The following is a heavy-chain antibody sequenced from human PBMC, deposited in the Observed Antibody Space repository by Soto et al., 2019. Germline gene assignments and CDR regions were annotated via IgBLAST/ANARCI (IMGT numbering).Heavy chain of an antibody. Sequence: SETLSLTCAVYGGSFSGYYWSWIRQPPGKGLEWIGEINHSGSTNYNPSLKSRVTISVDTSKNQFSLKLSSVTAADTAVYYCAGLVVATILRPVDYWGQGTLVTVSS. CDR2: INHSGST. V-gene: IGHV4-34*01. D-gene: IGHD5-12*01. J-gene: IGHJ4*02. CDR1: GGSFSGYY. CDR3: AGLVVATILRPVDY.